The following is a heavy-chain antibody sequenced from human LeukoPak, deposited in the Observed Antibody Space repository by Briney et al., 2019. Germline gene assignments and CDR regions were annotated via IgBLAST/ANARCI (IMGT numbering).Heavy chain of an antibody. D-gene: IGHD3-3*01. J-gene: IGHJ5*02. V-gene: IGHV4-30-4*08. CDR1: GGSISSGDYY. CDR2: IYNSGRT. Sequence: SLTLSLTCSVSGGSISSGDYYWSWIRQPPGEGLEWIGYIYNSGRTYYNPSLKSRFSISADTSKKHFSLKMSSVSAADTAVYYCARGVGGFWSGATWFDPWGQGTLVTVSS. CDR3: ARGVGGFWSGATWFDP.